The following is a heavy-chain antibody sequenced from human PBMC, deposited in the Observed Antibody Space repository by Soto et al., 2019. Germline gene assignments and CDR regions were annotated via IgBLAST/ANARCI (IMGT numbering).Heavy chain of an antibody. CDR2: VNPSGGHT. V-gene: IGHV1-46*01. Sequence: QVQLVQSRAEVKKPGASVKVSCKASGDTFTDYYIHWVRQAPGQGLEWMGTVNPSGGHTTYAQHFLGRVTRTRDTSTSTLYMELTSLTSEDTAVYYCARGGHVVVVTAALDYWGQGTLVTVSS. CDR3: ARGGHVVVVTAALDY. D-gene: IGHD2-21*02. CDR1: GDTFTDYY. J-gene: IGHJ4*02.